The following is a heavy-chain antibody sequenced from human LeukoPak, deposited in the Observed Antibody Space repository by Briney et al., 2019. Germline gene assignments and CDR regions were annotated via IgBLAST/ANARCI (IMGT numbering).Heavy chain of an antibody. CDR3: AREPTAMIL. J-gene: IGHJ4*02. Sequence: GGSLRLSCAASGFTFSTYSMNWVRQTPGKGLEWVSSISSSSTYIYYADSVKGRFTISRDNAKNSLYLQMNGLRVEDTAVYYCAREPTAMILWGQGTLVTVSS. D-gene: IGHD5-18*01. CDR1: GFTFSTYS. V-gene: IGHV3-21*01. CDR2: ISSSSTYI.